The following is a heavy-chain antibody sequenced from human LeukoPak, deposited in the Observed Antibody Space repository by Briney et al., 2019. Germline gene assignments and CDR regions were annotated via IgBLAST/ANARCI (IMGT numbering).Heavy chain of an antibody. CDR3: ARDGLLWFGEFRTDY. V-gene: IGHV4-39*07. Sequence: SETLSLTCTVSGGSISSSSYYWGWIRQPPGKGLEWIGSIYHSGSTYYNPSLKSRVTISVDTSKNQFSLKLSSVTAADTAVYYCARDGLLWFGEFRTDYWGQGTLVTVSS. D-gene: IGHD3-10*01. CDR2: IYHSGST. CDR1: GGSISSSSYY. J-gene: IGHJ4*02.